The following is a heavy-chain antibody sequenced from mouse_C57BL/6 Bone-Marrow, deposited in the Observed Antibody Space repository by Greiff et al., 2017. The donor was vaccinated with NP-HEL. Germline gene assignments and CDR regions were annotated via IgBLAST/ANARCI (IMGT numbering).Heavy chain of an antibody. CDR3: ARCRSPSTVFDY. Sequence: QVQLKQSGAELARPGASVKLSCKASGYTFTSYGMSWVKQRTGQGLEWIGEIYPRSGNTYYNEKFKGKATLTADKSSSTAYMQLRSLTSEDSAVYFCARCRSPSTVFDYWGQGTTLTVSS. CDR1: GYTFTSYG. V-gene: IGHV1-81*01. D-gene: IGHD1-1*01. J-gene: IGHJ2*01. CDR2: IYPRSGNT.